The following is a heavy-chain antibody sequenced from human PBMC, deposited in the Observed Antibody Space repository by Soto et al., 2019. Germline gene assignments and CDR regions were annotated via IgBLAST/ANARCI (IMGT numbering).Heavy chain of an antibody. Sequence: QVQLVQSGTEVKKPGSAVKVSCKASGGTFRNYPFSWVRQAPGQGLEWMGGIIPTVGIPNYAQKFQGRVTITADESTSTVYMELTNLRTDDTAVYYCARVLEFRDGYISHFDYWGQGTLVTVSS. CDR2: IIPTVGIP. CDR3: ARVLEFRDGYISHFDY. CDR1: GGTFRNYP. V-gene: IGHV1-69*01. J-gene: IGHJ4*02. D-gene: IGHD5-18*01.